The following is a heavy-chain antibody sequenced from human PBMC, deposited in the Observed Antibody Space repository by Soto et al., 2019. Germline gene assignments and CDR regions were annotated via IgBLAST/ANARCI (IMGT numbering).Heavy chain of an antibody. CDR2: ISWNSGSI. CDR1: GFTFDDYA. D-gene: IGHD6-6*01. CDR3: AKAHGSSSEVVIDY. J-gene: IGHJ4*02. V-gene: IGHV3-9*01. Sequence: GGSLRLSCAASGFTFDDYAMHWVRQAPGKGLEWVSGISWNSGSIGYADSVKGRFTISRDNAKNSLYLQMNSLRAEDTALYYCAKAHGSSSEVVIDYWGQGTLVTVSS.